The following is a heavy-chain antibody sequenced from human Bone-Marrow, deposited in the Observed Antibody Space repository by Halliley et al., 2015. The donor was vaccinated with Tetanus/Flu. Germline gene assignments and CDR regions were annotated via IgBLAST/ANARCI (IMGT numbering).Heavy chain of an antibody. V-gene: IGHV3-7*04. CDR2: IKKDGSEK. Sequence: LGWVAIIKKDGSEKYYVDSVKGRFTISSDNANNSLHMQMNNLRAEDTAVYYCAGGSGYLIDYWSQGTLATVSS. CDR3: AGGSGYLIDY. D-gene: IGHD3-16*02. J-gene: IGHJ4*02.